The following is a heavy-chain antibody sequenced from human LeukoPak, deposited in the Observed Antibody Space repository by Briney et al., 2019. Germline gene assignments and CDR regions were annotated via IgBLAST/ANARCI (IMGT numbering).Heavy chain of an antibody. D-gene: IGHD6-19*01. J-gene: IGHJ4*02. CDR3: ARGLVYSSGWYPRLYYFDY. CDR1: GGSFSGYY. V-gene: IGHV4-34*01. Sequence: SETLSLTCAVYGGSFSGYYWSWIRQPPGKGMVWIGEINHSGSTNYNPSLKSRVTISVDTSKNQFSLKLSSVTAADTAVYYCARGLVYSSGWYPRLYYFDYWGQGTLVTVSS. CDR2: INHSGST.